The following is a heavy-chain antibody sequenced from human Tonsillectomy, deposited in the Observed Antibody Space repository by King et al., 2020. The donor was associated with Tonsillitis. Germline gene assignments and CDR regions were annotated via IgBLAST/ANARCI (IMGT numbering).Heavy chain of an antibody. CDR1: GDSVSTNSAA. CDR2: TYYRSKWYN. CDR3: AREAEAARPTYDAFDI. D-gene: IGHD6-6*01. J-gene: IGHJ3*02. Sequence: VQLQQSGPGLVKPSQTLSLTCALSGDSVSTNSAAWNWIRQSPSRGLEWLGRTYYRSKWYNDYAVSVKSRITINPDTSKNQFSLQLNSVTPEDTAVYYCAREAEAARPTYDAFDIWGQGTMVTVSS. V-gene: IGHV6-1*01.